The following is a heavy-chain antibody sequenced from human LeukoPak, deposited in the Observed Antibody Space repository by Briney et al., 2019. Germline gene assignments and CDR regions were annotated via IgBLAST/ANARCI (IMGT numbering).Heavy chain of an antibody. CDR2: IYYSGST. CDR3: ASHYYDSSGNLFDS. J-gene: IGHJ4*02. CDR1: GGSISSGDYY. Sequence: SETLSLTCTVSGGSISSGDYYWSWIRQPPGKGLEWIGYIYYSGSTYYDPSLKSRVTISLDTSKNQFSLRLGSVTAADTAVYYCASHYYDSSGNLFDSWGRGSLVTVSS. V-gene: IGHV4-30-4*08. D-gene: IGHD3-22*01.